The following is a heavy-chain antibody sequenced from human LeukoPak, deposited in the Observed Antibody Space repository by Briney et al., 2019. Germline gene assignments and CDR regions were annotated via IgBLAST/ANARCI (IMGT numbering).Heavy chain of an antibody. Sequence: ASVKISCKASGYTFTGYYMHWVRQAPGQGLEWMGRINPNSGGTNYAQKFQGRVTMTRDTSISTAYMELSRLRSDDTAVYYCARAGDDYVWGSDNYYWGQGTLVTVSS. CDR1: GYTFTGYY. J-gene: IGHJ4*02. V-gene: IGHV1-2*06. CDR2: INPNSGGT. CDR3: ARAGDDYVWGSDNYY. D-gene: IGHD3-16*01.